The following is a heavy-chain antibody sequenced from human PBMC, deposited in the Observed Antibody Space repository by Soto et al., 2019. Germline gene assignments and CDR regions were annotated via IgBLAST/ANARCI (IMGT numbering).Heavy chain of an antibody. V-gene: IGHV2-5*01. J-gene: IGHJ3*02. CDR1: GFSLSTSGVG. D-gene: IGHD3-16*01. CDR3: AHSGGVTTKYDAFDI. Sequence: QITLKESGPTLVKPTQTLTLTCTFSGFSLSTSGVGVGWIRQPPGKALEWLALIYWNDDKRYSPSLKSRLTIPKDTPKTQVVLKMTNMDPVDTATYYGAHSGGVTTKYDAFDIGGQGTMVTVSP. CDR2: IYWNDDK.